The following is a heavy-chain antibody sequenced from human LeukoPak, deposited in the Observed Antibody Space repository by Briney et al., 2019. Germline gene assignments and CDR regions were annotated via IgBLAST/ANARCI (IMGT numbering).Heavy chain of an antibody. CDR2: ISYDGSNK. J-gene: IGHJ4*02. V-gene: IGHV3-30*18. CDR1: GFIFSDYG. Sequence: GGSLRLSCVASGFIFSDYGIQWVRQAPGKGLEWVAVISYDGSNKYYADSVKGRFTISRDNSKNMLYLQMNSLRAEDTAVYYCAKAPWGSGSYRTYYFDDWGQGTLVTVSS. D-gene: IGHD3-10*01. CDR3: AKAPWGSGSYRTYYFDD.